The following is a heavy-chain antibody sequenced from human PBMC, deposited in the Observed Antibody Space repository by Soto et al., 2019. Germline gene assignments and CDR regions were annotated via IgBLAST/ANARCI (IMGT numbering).Heavy chain of an antibody. J-gene: IGHJ4*02. Sequence: PSETLSLTCAVSGGSINSRYWWSWVRQSPGKGLEWIGEIYHSGSTNYNPSLKSRVTISVDKSKNQFSLNLSSVTAADTAVYYCARGRYVLVIEDDYYFDYWGQGTLVTVSS. D-gene: IGHD2-8*02. CDR3: ARGRYVLVIEDDYYFDY. CDR2: IYHSGST. CDR1: GGSINSRYW. V-gene: IGHV4-4*02.